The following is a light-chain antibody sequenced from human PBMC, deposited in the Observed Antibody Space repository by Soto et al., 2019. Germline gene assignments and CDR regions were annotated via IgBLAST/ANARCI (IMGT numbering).Light chain of an antibody. CDR1: QTIINKY. V-gene: IGKV3-20*01. CDR3: QQYGSPPLT. CDR2: GAS. Sequence: EIMLTQSAGTLSLSPGERATLSCWASQTIINKYLAWYQKKPGQAPRLLIYGASNRATGIPARFTGSGSGTDFTLTISSLEPEDFAMYYCQQYGSPPLTFGGGTQVELQ. J-gene: IGKJ4*01.